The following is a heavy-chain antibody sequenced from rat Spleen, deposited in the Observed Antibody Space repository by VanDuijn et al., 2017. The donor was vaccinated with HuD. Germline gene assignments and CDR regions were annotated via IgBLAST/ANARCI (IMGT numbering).Heavy chain of an antibody. CDR2: ISSGGGHT. J-gene: IGHJ4*01. Sequence: EVQLVESGGDLVQPGRSLKLSCAASGFTFSNYDMAWVRQAPTQGLEWIASISSGGGHTYYRDSVKGRFTISRDNAKSTQYLQMDSLRSEDTATYYCARHGYYDGPPMDAWGQGASVTVSS. CDR3: ARHGYYDGPPMDA. V-gene: IGHV5S13*01. D-gene: IGHD1-12*02. CDR1: GFTFSNYD.